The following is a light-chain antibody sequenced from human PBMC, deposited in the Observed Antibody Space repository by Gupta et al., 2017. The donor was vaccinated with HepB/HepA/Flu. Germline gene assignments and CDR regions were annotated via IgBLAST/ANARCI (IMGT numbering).Light chain of an antibody. CDR3: QQSYNKSYT. J-gene: IGKJ2*01. CDR2: AAS. V-gene: IGKV1-39*01. Sequence: DIQMTKPPSSLSASVGDRFTITCRASQRIINYLNWYQQKPGEAPKVLIYAASTLQSGVPSRFSGSGSGTDFTVTINSLQPEDFATYYCQQSYNKSYTFGQGTKLEIK. CDR1: QRIINY.